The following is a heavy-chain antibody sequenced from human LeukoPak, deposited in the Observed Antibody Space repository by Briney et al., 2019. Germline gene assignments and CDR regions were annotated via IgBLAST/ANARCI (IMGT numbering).Heavy chain of an antibody. J-gene: IGHJ4*02. V-gene: IGHV4-31*03. CDR3: ARVIRYCSSTSCYFYFDY. CDR2: IYYSGST. CDR1: GGSISSGGYY. D-gene: IGHD2-2*01. Sequence: SQTLSLTCTVSGGSISSGGYYWSWIRQHPGKGLEWIGYIYYSGSTYYNPSLKSRVTISVDASKNQFSLKLSSVTAADTAVYYCARVIRYCSSTSCYFYFDYWGQGTLVTVSS.